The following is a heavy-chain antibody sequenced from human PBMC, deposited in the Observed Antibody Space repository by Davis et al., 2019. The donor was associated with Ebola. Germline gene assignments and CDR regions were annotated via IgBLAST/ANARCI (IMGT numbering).Heavy chain of an antibody. Sequence: GGSLRLSCAASGFTFSSYAMHWVRQAPGKGLEWVAVISYDGSNKYYADSVKGRFTISRDNSKNTLYLHMDTLRAEDTGVYYCVSGSYNDRAFDMWGQGTMVAVSS. D-gene: IGHD3-10*01. CDR1: GFTFSSYA. CDR2: ISYDGSNK. J-gene: IGHJ3*02. CDR3: VSGSYNDRAFDM. V-gene: IGHV3-30-3*01.